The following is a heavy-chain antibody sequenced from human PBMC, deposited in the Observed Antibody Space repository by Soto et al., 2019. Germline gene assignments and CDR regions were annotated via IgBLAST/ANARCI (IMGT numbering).Heavy chain of an antibody. Sequence: QVQLVESGGGLVKPGGSLRLSCAASGFTFSDYYMSWIRQAPGKGLEWVSYISSSGSTIYYADSMKGRFTISRDNAKNSLYLQMNSLRAEDTAVYYCARAVAGTSAYYYHFYYMDVWGKGTTVTVSS. CDR1: GFTFSDYY. J-gene: IGHJ6*03. CDR3: ARAVAGTSAYYYHFYYMDV. CDR2: ISSSGSTI. V-gene: IGHV3-11*01. D-gene: IGHD6-19*01.